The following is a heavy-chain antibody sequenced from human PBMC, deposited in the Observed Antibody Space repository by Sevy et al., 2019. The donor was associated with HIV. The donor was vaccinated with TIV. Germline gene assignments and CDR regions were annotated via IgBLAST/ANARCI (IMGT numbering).Heavy chain of an antibody. D-gene: IGHD2-8*01. CDR2: LSFGCGKI. CDR1: GFAFYDYS. Sequence: GSLRLSCAASGFAFYDYSMSWIRQAPGKGLEWVATLSFGCGKINYADSVKGRFTISRDNSKNSFYLQMDNLRVEDTALYYCAREGCTRPHDYWGQGTWVTVSS. J-gene: IGHJ4*02. CDR3: AREGCTRPHDY. V-gene: IGHV3-23*01.